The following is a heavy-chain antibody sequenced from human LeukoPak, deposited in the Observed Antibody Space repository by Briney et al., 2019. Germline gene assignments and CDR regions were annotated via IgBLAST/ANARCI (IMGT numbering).Heavy chain of an antibody. D-gene: IGHD4-17*01. CDR2: INHSGST. Sequence: SETLSLTFAVYGGAFRGYYWKWNRQPPRKGVEWIGEINHSGSTHYNPSLKSRVTMSVDTSKNQFSMKLSSVTAADTAVYYCARDETTPLPGAYWGQGTLVTVSS. V-gene: IGHV4-34*01. J-gene: IGHJ4*02. CDR3: ARDETTPLPGAY. CDR1: GGAFRGYY.